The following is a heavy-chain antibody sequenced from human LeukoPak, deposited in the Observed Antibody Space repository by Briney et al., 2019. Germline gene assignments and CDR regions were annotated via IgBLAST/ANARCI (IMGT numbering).Heavy chain of an antibody. D-gene: IGHD6-19*01. CDR1: GFTFSSYA. J-gene: IGHJ6*03. CDR2: ISGSGGST. Sequence: GGSLRLSCAASGFTFSSYAMSWVRQAPGKGLEWVSAISGSGGSTYYADSVKGRFTIPRDNSKNTLYLQMNSLRAEDTAVYYCAKNSGWYGYYYYYYMDVWGKGTTVTVSS. CDR3: AKNSGWYGYYYYYYMDV. V-gene: IGHV3-23*01.